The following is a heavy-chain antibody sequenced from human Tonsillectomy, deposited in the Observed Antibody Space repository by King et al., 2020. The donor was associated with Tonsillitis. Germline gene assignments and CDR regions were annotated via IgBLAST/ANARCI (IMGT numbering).Heavy chain of an antibody. Sequence: VQLVESGGGLVNPGGSLRLSCAASGFTFSSYNMNWVRQAPGKGLEWVSSISSSSTYINYADSMKGRFTISRDNAKNSLYLQMNSLRAEDTAVYYWARGTTTVTPLYYFDYWGQGTLVTVSS. D-gene: IGHD4-17*01. CDR3: ARGTTTVTPLYYFDY. CDR2: ISSSSTYI. J-gene: IGHJ4*02. V-gene: IGHV3-21*01. CDR1: GFTFSSYN.